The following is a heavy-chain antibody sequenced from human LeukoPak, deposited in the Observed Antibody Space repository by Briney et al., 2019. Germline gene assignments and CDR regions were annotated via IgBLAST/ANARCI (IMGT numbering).Heavy chain of an antibody. D-gene: IGHD3-22*01. CDR3: ARGRDSSGYYYYTKLGFDY. CDR2: IIPIFGTA. CDR1: GGTFSSYA. Sequence: SVKVSCKASGGTFSSYAISWVRQAPGQGLEWVGGIIPIFGTANYAQKFQGRVTITADESTSTAYMELSSLRSEDTAVYYCARGRDSSGYYYYTKLGFDYWGQGTLVTVSS. V-gene: IGHV1-69*13. J-gene: IGHJ4*02.